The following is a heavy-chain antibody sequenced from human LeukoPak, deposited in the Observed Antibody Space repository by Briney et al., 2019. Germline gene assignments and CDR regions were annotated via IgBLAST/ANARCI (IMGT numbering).Heavy chain of an antibody. V-gene: IGHV3-7*01. D-gene: IGHD3-3*01. J-gene: IGHJ4*02. CDR1: GFTFSSYW. Sequence: QPGGSLRLSCAASGFTFSSYWMSWVRQAPGKGLEGVANIKQDGSEKYYVDSVKGRFTISRDNAKNSLYLQMNSLRAEDTAVYYCARDQNYDFWSGYYTEVYFDYWGQGTLVTVSS. CDR3: ARDQNYDFWSGYYTEVYFDY. CDR2: IKQDGSEK.